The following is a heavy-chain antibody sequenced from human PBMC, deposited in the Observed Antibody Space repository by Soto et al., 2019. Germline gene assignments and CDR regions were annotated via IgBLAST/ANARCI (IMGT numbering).Heavy chain of an antibody. CDR3: VTSLNYDFWRDGGRHYYFDY. CDR1: GGSISSSYW. J-gene: IGHJ4*02. CDR2: IHHSGST. D-gene: IGHD3-3*01. V-gene: IGHV4-4*02. Sequence: KTSETLSLTCAVSGGSISSSYWWNWVRQPPGKGLEWIGKIHHSGSTNYNPSLKNRVTISVDKSNNQFSLRLSSVTAADTAVYFCVTSLNYDFWRDGGRHYYFDYWGQGTLVTVSS.